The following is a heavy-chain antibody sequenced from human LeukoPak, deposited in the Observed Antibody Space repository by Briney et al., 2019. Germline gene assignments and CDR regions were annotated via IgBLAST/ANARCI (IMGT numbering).Heavy chain of an antibody. V-gene: IGHV1-18*01. Sequence: VSVKVSFKASVYTFTNNGINWVRQAPGQGLEWMGWISAYNGNTEYAQKLQGRVTMTTDTSTSTAYMELRSLRSDDTAVYYCVRDFKGYTYVYDYWGQGTLVTVSS. D-gene: IGHD5-18*01. J-gene: IGHJ4*02. CDR3: VRDFKGYTYVYDY. CDR2: ISAYNGNT. CDR1: VYTFTNNG.